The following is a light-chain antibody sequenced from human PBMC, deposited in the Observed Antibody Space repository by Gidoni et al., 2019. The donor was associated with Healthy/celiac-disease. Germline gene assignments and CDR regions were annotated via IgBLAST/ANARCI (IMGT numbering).Light chain of an antibody. CDR3: QSYDSSLSGVV. CDR1: SSNIGAGYD. Sequence: GQRVTISCTGSSSNIGAGYDVHWYQQLPGTAPKLLIYGNSNRPSGVPDRFSGSKSGTSASLAITGLQAEDEADYYCQSYDSSLSGVVFGGGTKLTVL. CDR2: GNS. J-gene: IGLJ2*01. V-gene: IGLV1-40*01.